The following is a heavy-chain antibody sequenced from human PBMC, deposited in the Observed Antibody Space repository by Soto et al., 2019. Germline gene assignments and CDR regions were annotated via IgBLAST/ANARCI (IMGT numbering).Heavy chain of an antibody. CDR1: GGSISSSSYY. J-gene: IGHJ4*02. CDR2: IYYSGST. CDR3: ARTVTYYYDSSGYYYVGCFDY. V-gene: IGHV4-39*01. Sequence: SETLSLTCTVSGGSISSSSYYWGWIRQPPGKGLEWIGSIYYSGSTYYNPSLKSRVTISVDTSKNQFSLKLSSVTAADTAVYYCARTVTYYYDSSGYYYVGCFDYWGQGTLVTVSS. D-gene: IGHD3-22*01.